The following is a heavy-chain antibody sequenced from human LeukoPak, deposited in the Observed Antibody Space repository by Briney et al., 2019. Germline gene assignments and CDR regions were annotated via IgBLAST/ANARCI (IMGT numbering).Heavy chain of an antibody. V-gene: IGHV2-5*02. CDR1: GFSLSTSGVG. Sequence: SGPTLVKPTQPLTLTCTFSGFSLSTSGVGVGWIRQPPGKALEWLALIYWDDDKRYSPSLKSRLTITKDTSKNQVVLTMTNMDPVDTATYYCAHRPVRRSSWVAGAFDPWGQGTLVTVSS. CDR3: AHRPVRRSSWVAGAFDP. D-gene: IGHD6-13*01. CDR2: IYWDDDK. J-gene: IGHJ5*02.